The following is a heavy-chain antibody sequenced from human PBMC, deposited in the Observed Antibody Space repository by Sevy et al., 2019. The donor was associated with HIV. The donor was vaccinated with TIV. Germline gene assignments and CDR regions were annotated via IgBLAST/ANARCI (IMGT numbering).Heavy chain of an antibody. J-gene: IGHJ6*02. CDR3: AKSRMVRGVISSSGYGMDV. V-gene: IGHV3-43D*03. CDR2: ISWDGGST. Sequence: GGSLRLSCAAFGFTFDDYAMHWVRQAPGKGLEWVSLISWDGGSTYYADSVKGRFTISRDNSKNSLYLQMNSLRAEDTALYYCAKSRMVRGVISSSGYGMDVWGQGTTVTVSS. CDR1: GFTFDDYA. D-gene: IGHD3-10*01.